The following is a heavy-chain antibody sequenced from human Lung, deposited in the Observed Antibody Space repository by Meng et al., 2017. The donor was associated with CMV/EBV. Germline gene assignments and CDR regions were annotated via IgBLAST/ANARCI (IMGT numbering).Heavy chain of an antibody. Sequence: LXXAVYGGSFSGYYWSWIRQPPGKGLEWIGEINHSGSTNYNPSLKSRVTISVDTSKNQFSLKLSSVTAADTAVYYCARAWYYDFLAEKGNNWFDPWGQGTXVTVSS. V-gene: IGHV4-34*01. CDR1: GGSFSGYY. D-gene: IGHD3-3*01. J-gene: IGHJ5*02. CDR2: INHSGST. CDR3: ARAWYYDFLAEKGNNWFDP.